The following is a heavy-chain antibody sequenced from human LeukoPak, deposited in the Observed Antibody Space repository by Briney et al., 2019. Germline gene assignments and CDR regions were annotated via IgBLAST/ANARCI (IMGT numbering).Heavy chain of an antibody. Sequence: PGGSLRLSCAASGFTFSSYAMHWVRQAPGKGLEWVAVISYDGSNKYYADSVKGRFTISRDNSKNTLYLQMNSLRAEDTAVYYCARAPTVLVGYRSSSSCQADYWGQGTLVTVSS. CDR3: ARAPTVLVGYRSSSSCQADY. V-gene: IGHV3-30-3*01. CDR1: GFTFSSYA. J-gene: IGHJ4*02. D-gene: IGHD2-2*01. CDR2: ISYDGSNK.